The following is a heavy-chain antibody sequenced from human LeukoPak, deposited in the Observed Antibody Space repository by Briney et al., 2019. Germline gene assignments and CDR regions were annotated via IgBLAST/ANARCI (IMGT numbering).Heavy chain of an antibody. Sequence: SETLSLTCAVYGGSFSGYYWSWIRQPPGKGLEWIGEINHSGSTNYNPSLKSRVTISVDTSKNQFSLKLSSLPPADTAVYYFAXXXXXXXXXXPTRRYGMDVWGQGTTVTVSS. V-gene: IGHV4-34*01. J-gene: IGHJ6*02. CDR1: GGSFSGYY. CDR3: AXXXXXXXXXXPTRRYGMDV. CDR2: INHSGST.